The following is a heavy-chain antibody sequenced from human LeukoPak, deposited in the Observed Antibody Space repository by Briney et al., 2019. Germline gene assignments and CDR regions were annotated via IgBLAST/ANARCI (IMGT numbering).Heavy chain of an antibody. D-gene: IGHD6-19*01. CDR2: INPSGGST. CDR3: ARVRFSSGWYIAFDI. J-gene: IGHJ3*02. CDR1: GYTFTSSY. Sequence: GASVKVSCKASGYTFTSSYIRWGRPAPGQGLEWRGIINPSGGSTTYAQKFQGRVTMTRDTSTTTVYMELSSLRSEDTAVYYCARVRFSSGWYIAFDIWGRGTMVTVSS. V-gene: IGHV1-46*01.